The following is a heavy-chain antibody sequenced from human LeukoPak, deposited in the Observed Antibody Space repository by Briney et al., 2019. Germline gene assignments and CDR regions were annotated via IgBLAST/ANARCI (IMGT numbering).Heavy chain of an antibody. D-gene: IGHD2-2*01. CDR1: GGSISSGSYY. J-gene: IGHJ4*02. Sequence: PSETLSLTCTVSGGSISSGSYYWSWIRQPAGKGLEWIGRIYTSGSTNYNPSLNSRVTISVDTSKNQFSLKLSSVTAADTAVYYCARTSSANDYWGQGTLVTVSS. CDR3: ARTSSANDY. V-gene: IGHV4-61*02. CDR2: IYTSGST.